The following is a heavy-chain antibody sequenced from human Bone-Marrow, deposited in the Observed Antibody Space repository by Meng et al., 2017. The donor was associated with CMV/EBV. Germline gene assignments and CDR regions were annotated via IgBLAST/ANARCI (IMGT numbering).Heavy chain of an antibody. CDR2: ISWNSGSI. CDR1: GFTFDDYA. V-gene: IGHV3-9*01. D-gene: IGHD2-2*01. Sequence: SLKISCAASGFTFDDYAMHWVRQAPGKGLEWVSGISWNSGSIGYADSVKGRFTISRDNAKNSLYLQMNSLRAEDTALYYCAKEVVPAAINDYYYGMNVWGQGTTATVPS. J-gene: IGHJ6*02. CDR3: AKEVVPAAINDYYYGMNV.